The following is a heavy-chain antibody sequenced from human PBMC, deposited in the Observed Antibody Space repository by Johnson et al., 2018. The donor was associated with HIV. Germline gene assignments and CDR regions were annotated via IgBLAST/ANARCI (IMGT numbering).Heavy chain of an antibody. D-gene: IGHD3-22*01. Sequence: QVQLVESGGGLVQPGGSLRLSCAASGFTFSSYGMHWVRQAPGKGLEWVTFIRYDGSNKYFAEFVKGRFTISRDNSKHTLYLQMNSLRAEDTAVYYCAKDYYFDSSGYYYEVRSDAFDIWGQGTMVTVSS. V-gene: IGHV3-30*02. CDR1: GFTFSSYG. CDR2: IRYDGSNK. CDR3: AKDYYFDSSGYYYEVRSDAFDI. J-gene: IGHJ3*02.